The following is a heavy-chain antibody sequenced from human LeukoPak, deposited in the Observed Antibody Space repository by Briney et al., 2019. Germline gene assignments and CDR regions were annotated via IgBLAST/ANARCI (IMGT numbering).Heavy chain of an antibody. Sequence: SETLSLTCTVSGGSVSSGSYFWSWIRQPPGKGLEWIGYIYYSGSTNYNPSLKSRVTISVDTSKNQFSLKLSSVTAADTAVYYCASSRSGGSYPSWFDPGAREPWSPSPQ. J-gene: IGHJ5*02. CDR1: GGSVSSGSYF. CDR3: ASSRSGGSYPSWFDP. D-gene: IGHD2-15*01. V-gene: IGHV4-61*01. CDR2: IYYSGST.